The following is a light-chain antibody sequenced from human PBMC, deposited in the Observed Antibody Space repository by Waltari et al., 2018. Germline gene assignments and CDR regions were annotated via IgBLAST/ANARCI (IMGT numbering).Light chain of an antibody. CDR3: FSYAGSRNWV. CDR2: EVT. V-gene: IGLV2-23*02. J-gene: IGLJ3*02. CDR1: NSDVGSYNL. Sequence: QSALTQAASVSGSPGQSITMSCTGTNSDVGSYNLVPWYQPNPGEAPKPMIFEVTKRPSGVSNRFSGSKSGNTVSLTISGLQAEDEAHYYCFSYAGSRNWVFGGGTKLTVL.